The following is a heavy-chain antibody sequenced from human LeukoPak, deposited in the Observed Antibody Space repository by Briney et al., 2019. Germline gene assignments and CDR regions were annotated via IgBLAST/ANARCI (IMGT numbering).Heavy chain of an antibody. D-gene: IGHD3-10*01. CDR3: ARKITMVRGPLIKGYFDL. Sequence: GGSLRLSCSGSGFTFMNYVMAWVRQAPGKGLEWVSSNRLGCGLTHSADPVKGRLTISRDMNTLFLQMNNLRPEDTAMYYCARKITMVRGPLIKGYFDLWGRGTLVSVSS. J-gene: IGHJ2*01. CDR2: NRLGCGLT. V-gene: IGHV3-23*01. CDR1: GFTFMNYV.